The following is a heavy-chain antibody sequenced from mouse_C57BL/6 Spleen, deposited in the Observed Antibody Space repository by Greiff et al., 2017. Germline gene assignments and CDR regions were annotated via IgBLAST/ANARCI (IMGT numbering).Heavy chain of an antibody. J-gene: IGHJ1*03. V-gene: IGHV1-64*01. Sequence: QVQLQQPGAELVQPGASVKLSCKASGYTFTSYWMHWVKQRPGQGLEWIGMIHPNSGSTNYNEKFTSKDTLTVDKSSSTAYMQLSGLTSDDSAVYCCVITTIVGPVWGTATTVPASS. D-gene: IGHD1-1*01. CDR1: GYTFTSYW. CDR3: VITTIVGPV. CDR2: IHPNSGST.